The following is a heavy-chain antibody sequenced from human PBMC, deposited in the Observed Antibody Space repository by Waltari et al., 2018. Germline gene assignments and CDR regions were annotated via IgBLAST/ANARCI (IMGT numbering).Heavy chain of an antibody. CDR2: INDRGDIK. CDR1: GFTFSRFA. CDR3: ATRNYLDS. Sequence: EMQLLESGGGLVQPGGSLRLSCAASGFTFSRFAMNWVRQAPGKGLVCVSMINDRGDIKNTAVSLKGRFTVSRDNSRDTLYLNMNNLTAEDTAVYYCATRNYLDSWGRGALVTVSS. J-gene: IGHJ4*02. V-gene: IGHV3-23*01.